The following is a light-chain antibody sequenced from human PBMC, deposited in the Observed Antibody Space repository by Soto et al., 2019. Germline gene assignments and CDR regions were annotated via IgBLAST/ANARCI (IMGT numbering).Light chain of an antibody. CDR3: QQRTNGPPLFT. J-gene: IGKJ3*01. V-gene: IGKV3-11*01. CDR2: GSS. CDR1: HTVGTY. Sequence: EIVLTQSPATLSLSPEERATLSCRSSHTVGTYLAWYQQKPGQGPRLLIYGSSNRATGIPARFSGSGSGTDFSLTISSLEAEDSAIYYCQQRTNGPPLFTFGPGT.